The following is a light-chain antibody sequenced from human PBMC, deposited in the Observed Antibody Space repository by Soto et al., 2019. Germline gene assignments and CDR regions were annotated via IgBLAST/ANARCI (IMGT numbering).Light chain of an antibody. CDR3: QQRRYWPVT. V-gene: IGKV3-11*01. CDR1: QSVSSY. CDR2: DAS. Sequence: EIVLTQSPAILSMSPGERATLSCRASQSVSSYFAWYQQKPGQAPRLLIYDASNRATGVPARFSGSGSGTDFTLTISSLETEDFAVYYCQQRRYWPVTFGQGT. J-gene: IGKJ1*01.